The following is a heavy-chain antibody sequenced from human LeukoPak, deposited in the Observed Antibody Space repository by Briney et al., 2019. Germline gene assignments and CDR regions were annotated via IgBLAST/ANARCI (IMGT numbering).Heavy chain of an antibody. CDR1: GFTFNSYA. J-gene: IGHJ4*02. CDR3: AKEYRSYYDSSGYYGGDYFDY. V-gene: IGHV3-23*01. CDR2: ISGSGGST. D-gene: IGHD3-22*01. Sequence: GGSLRLSCAAFGFTFNSYAMSWVRQAPGKGLEWVSAISGSGGSTYYADSVKGRFTISRDNSKNTLNLQMNSLRAEDTAVYYCAKEYRSYYDSSGYYGGDYFDYWGQGTLVTVSS.